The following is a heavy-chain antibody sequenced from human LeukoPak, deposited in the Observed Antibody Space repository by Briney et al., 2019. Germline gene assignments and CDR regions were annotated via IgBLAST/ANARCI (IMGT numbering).Heavy chain of an antibody. V-gene: IGHV5-51*01. D-gene: IGHD6-19*01. CDR2: IYPGDSDT. Sequence: GESLKISCRGSGSSFTSYWISWVRQMPGKGLEWMGTIYPGDSDTRYSPSFQDQLAISADKSISTAYLQWSSLKASDTAMYYCARLDAVADGYWGQGTLVTVSS. CDR3: ARLDAVADGY. CDR1: GSSFTSYW. J-gene: IGHJ4*02.